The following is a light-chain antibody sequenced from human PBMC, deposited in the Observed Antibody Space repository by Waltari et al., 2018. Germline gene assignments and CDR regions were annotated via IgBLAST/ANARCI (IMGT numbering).Light chain of an antibody. J-gene: IGLJ3*02. CDR1: VLAKKY. CDR2: KDT. Sequence: SYELTQPSSVSVSPGQTARITCSGDVLAKKYARWFQQKPGQAPVLVIYKDTERPSGIPGRFSGSSSGTTVTLTISGALVEDEGDYYCYSAADNNLGVFGRGTKLTVL. CDR3: YSAADNNLGV. V-gene: IGLV3-27*01.